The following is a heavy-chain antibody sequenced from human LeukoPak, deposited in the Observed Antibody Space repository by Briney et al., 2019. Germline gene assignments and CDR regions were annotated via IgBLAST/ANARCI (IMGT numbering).Heavy chain of an antibody. Sequence: ASVKVSCMASGYTFTSYGISWVRQAPGQGLEWMGWISAYNGNTNYAQKLQGRVTMTTDTSTSTAYMELRSLRSDDTAVYYCAREGVTMVRGRGYYFDYWGQGTLVTVSS. CDR1: GYTFTSYG. V-gene: IGHV1-18*01. CDR3: AREGVTMVRGRGYYFDY. J-gene: IGHJ4*02. D-gene: IGHD3-10*01. CDR2: ISAYNGNT.